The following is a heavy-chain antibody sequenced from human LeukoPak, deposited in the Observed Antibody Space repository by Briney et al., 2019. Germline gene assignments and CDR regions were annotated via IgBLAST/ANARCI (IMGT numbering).Heavy chain of an antibody. Sequence: GGSLRLSCAASGFTFSSYAMSWVRQAPGKGLEWVSGISGSDNSTYYADSVKGRFTISRDDSKNRMYLQMNSLRAEDTAVYYCAREYYNYDGCGSSAAFDIWGQGTMVTVSS. CDR1: GFTFSSYA. J-gene: IGHJ3*02. CDR2: ISGSDNST. D-gene: IGHD3-22*01. CDR3: AREYYNYDGCGSSAAFDI. V-gene: IGHV3-23*01.